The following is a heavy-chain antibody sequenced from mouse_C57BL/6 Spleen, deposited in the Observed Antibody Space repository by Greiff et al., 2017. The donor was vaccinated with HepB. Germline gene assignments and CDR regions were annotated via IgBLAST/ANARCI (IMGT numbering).Heavy chain of an antibody. V-gene: IGHV14-4*01. D-gene: IGHD1-1*01. CDR3: TTGIYYYGSSFDY. Sequence: VQLQQSGAELVRPGASVKLSCTASGFNIKDDYMHWVKQRPEQGLEWIGWIDPENGDTEYASKFQGKATITADTSSNTAYLQLSSLTSEDTAVYYCTTGIYYYGSSFDYWGQGTTLTVSS. CDR1: GFNIKDDY. J-gene: IGHJ2*01. CDR2: IDPENGDT.